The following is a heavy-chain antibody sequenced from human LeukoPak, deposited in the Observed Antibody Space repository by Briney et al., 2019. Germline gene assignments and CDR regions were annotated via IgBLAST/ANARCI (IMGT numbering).Heavy chain of an antibody. J-gene: IGHJ6*02. CDR1: GGFITSYY. CDR3: ARDRGNGMDV. D-gene: IGHD3-10*01. Sequence: SETPSLTCTVSGGFITSYYWSWIRQPPGKGLEWIGYIYYTGSTNYNPSPKSRVTISVDTSKTQFSLKLRSVTAADTAVYYCARDRGNGMDVWGQGTTVTVSS. CDR2: IYYTGST. V-gene: IGHV4-59*01.